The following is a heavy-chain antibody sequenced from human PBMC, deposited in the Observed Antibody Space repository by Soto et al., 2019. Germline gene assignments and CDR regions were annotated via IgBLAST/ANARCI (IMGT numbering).Heavy chain of an antibody. CDR2: IYSGGTT. J-gene: IGHJ4*02. D-gene: IGHD3-22*01. V-gene: IGHV3-66*01. Sequence: GGSLRLSCAASGFTVSSNHMDWVRQAPGKGLEWVSVIYSGGTTYYADSVKGRFTISRDNSKNTLYLQMNSLRAEDTAVYYCARDGISSGHLDEWGQGTLVTVSS. CDR3: ARDGISSGHLDE. CDR1: GFTVSSNH.